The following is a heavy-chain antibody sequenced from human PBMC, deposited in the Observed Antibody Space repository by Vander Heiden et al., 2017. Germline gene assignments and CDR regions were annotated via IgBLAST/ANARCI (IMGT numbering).Heavy chain of an antibody. V-gene: IGHV3-48*02. D-gene: IGHD2-8*01. CDR2: ISSSSSTI. Sequence: EVQLVESGRGLVQPGGSLGLSCVPSGFSFNRYRMNWVRQAPGKGLEWVSYISSSSSTIYYADSVKGRFTISRDNAKNSLYLQMNSLRDEDTAEYYCARGYCTNVVCYPDLFDYWGQGTLVTVSS. J-gene: IGHJ4*02. CDR1: GFSFNRYR. CDR3: ARGYCTNVVCYPDLFDY.